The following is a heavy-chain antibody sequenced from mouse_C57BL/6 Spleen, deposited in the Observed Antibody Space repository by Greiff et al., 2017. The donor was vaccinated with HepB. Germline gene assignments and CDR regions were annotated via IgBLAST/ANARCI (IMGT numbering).Heavy chain of an antibody. V-gene: IGHV5-17*01. Sequence: EVKLVESGGGLVKPGGSLKLSCAASGFTFSDYGMHWVRQAPEKGLEWVAYISSGSSTIYYADTVKGRFTISRDNAKNTLFLQMTSLRSEDTAMYYWARDYYGSSYGYYAMDYWGQGTSVTVSS. CDR1: GFTFSDYG. CDR3: ARDYYGSSYGYYAMDY. D-gene: IGHD1-1*01. CDR2: ISSGSSTI. J-gene: IGHJ4*01.